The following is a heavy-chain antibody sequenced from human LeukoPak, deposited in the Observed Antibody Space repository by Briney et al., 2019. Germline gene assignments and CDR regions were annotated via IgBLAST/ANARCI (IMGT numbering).Heavy chain of an antibody. CDR2: IWYDGSNG. CDR3: ANGQGQNRYGLWH. J-gene: IGHJ4*02. V-gene: IGHV3-33*06. CDR1: EFTFSSYG. D-gene: IGHD2-8*01. Sequence: GGSLRLSCAASEFTFSSYGMHWVRQAPGKGLEWVAVIWYDGSNGYYADSVKGRFTISRDNSKNTLYLQMNSLRAEDTAVYYCANGQGQNRYGLWHWGQGTPVTVSS.